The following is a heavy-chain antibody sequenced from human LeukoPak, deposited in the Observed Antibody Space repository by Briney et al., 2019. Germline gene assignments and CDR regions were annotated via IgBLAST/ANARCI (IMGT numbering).Heavy chain of an antibody. D-gene: IGHD3-9*01. CDR3: ARQNYDILTGYGYYYYYYMDV. J-gene: IGHJ6*03. V-gene: IGHV4-30-4*07. CDR2: IYYSGST. Sequence: PSETLSLTCAVSGGSISSGGYSWSWIRQPPGKGLEWIGYIYYSGSTYYNPSLKSRVTISVDTSKNQFSLKLSSVTAADTAVYYCARQNYDILTGYGYYYYYYMDVWGKGTTVTVSS. CDR1: GGSISSGGYS.